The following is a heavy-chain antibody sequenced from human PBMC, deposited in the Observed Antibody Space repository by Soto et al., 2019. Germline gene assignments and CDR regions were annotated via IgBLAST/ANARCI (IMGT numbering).Heavy chain of an antibody. CDR2: IYYSGLT. Sequence: SETLSLTCSVSGGSMRSEGYYWSWIRQHPGKGLEWIGYIYYSGLTDYNPSLKSRLTISVDKSKNEFYLKMRSVTAADTAVYYCARAEWEPYAFDIWGQGTMVTVSS. CDR3: ARAEWEPYAFDI. J-gene: IGHJ3*02. D-gene: IGHD1-26*01. V-gene: IGHV4-31*03. CDR1: GGSMRSEGYY.